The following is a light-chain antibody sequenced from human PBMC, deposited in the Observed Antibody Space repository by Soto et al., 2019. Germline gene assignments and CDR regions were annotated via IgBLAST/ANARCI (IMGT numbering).Light chain of an antibody. CDR3: QQLNGYPMFT. V-gene: IGKV1-9*01. Sequence: IQLNQSPSSLSASVGDRVTITCRASQDINTTLAWYQQTPGKAPKLLIYAASSLQSGVPLRFSGSGSGTDFTLTISSLQPEDFATYYCQQLNGYPMFTFVPG. J-gene: IGKJ3*01. CDR2: AAS. CDR1: QDINTT.